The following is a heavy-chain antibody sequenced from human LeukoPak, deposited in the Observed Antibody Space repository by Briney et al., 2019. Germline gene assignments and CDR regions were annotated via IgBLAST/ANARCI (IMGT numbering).Heavy chain of an antibody. CDR3: ARDSREGYCSGGSCYSSYFDY. D-gene: IGHD2-15*01. CDR2: ISYDGSNK. Sequence: PGRSLRLSCAASGFTFSSYAMHWVRQAPGKGLGWVAVISYDGSNKYYADSVKGRFTIPRDNSKNTLYLQMNSLRAEDTAVYYCARDSREGYCSGGSCYSSYFDYWGQGTLVTVSS. V-gene: IGHV3-30*04. J-gene: IGHJ4*02. CDR1: GFTFSSYA.